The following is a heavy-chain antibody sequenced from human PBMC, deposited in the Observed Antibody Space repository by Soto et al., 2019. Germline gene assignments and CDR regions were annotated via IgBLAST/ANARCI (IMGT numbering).Heavy chain of an antibody. J-gene: IGHJ4*02. D-gene: IGHD3-22*01. V-gene: IGHV3-49*03. CDR2: IRSKSNGGTT. Sequence: EVQLVESGGGLLQPGRSLRLSCTTSGFTFGDYAMSWFRQAPGKGLELVGFIRSKSNGGTTEYDASVKGRFTISRDDSRSIAYLQMNSLKTEDTAVYYCAMDTSGYNYYFDHWGQGTLVIVSS. CDR3: AMDTSGYNYYFDH. CDR1: GFTFGDYA.